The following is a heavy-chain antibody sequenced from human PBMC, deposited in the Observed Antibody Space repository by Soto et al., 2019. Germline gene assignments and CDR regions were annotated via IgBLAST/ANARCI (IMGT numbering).Heavy chain of an antibody. Sequence: QVQLVQSGAEVKKPGASVKVSCKASGYTFTSYGVSWVRQAPGQGLEWMGWISAYNGNTNYAQKLQGRVTMTTDTSTSTAYMELRSLRSDDTAVYYCARGVITIFGVVIPELDVWGKGTTVTVSS. CDR1: GYTFTSYG. CDR3: ARGVITIFGVVIPELDV. CDR2: ISAYNGNT. D-gene: IGHD3-3*01. V-gene: IGHV1-18*01. J-gene: IGHJ6*04.